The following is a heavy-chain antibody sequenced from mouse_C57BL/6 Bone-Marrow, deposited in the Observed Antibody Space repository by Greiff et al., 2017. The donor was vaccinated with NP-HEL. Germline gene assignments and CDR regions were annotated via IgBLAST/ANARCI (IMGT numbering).Heavy chain of an antibody. CDR2: IYPGSGST. J-gene: IGHJ3*01. D-gene: IGHD1-1*01. Sequence: QVQLKQPGAELVKPGASVKMSCKASGYTFTSYWITWVKQRPGQGLEWIGDIYPGSGSTNYNEKFKSKATLTVDTSSSTAYMQLSSLTSEDSAVYYCARDYYGRGAWFAYWGQGTLVTVSA. CDR1: GYTFTSYW. CDR3: ARDYYGRGAWFAY. V-gene: IGHV1-55*01.